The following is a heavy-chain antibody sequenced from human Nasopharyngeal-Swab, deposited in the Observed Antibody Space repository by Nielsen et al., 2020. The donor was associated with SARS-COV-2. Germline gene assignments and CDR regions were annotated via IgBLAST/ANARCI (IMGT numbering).Heavy chain of an antibody. J-gene: IGHJ3*02. CDR1: GFIFSSYS. CDR3: ARRVRFRELKNDAFDI. CDR2: ISSSSSTI. D-gene: IGHD3-10*01. Sequence: GSLKISCAASGFIFSSYSMNWVRQAQGKGLEWVSYISSSSSTIYYADSVKGRFTISRDNAKNSLYLQMNSLRAEDTAVYYCARRVRFRELKNDAFDIWGQGTMATVSS. V-gene: IGHV3-48*04.